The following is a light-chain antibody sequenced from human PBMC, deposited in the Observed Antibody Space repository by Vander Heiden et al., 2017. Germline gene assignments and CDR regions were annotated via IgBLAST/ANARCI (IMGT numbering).Light chain of an antibody. Sequence: NFMLTQPHSVSESPGKTVTISCTGSSGSIASNYVQWYQQRPGSAPTTVIYEDNQRPSGVPDRFSGSIDSSSNYASLTISGLKAEDESYYYCQSYDSSNVVFGGGTKLTVL. V-gene: IGLV6-57*02. CDR3: QSYDSSNVV. CDR1: SGSIASNY. J-gene: IGLJ3*02. CDR2: EDN.